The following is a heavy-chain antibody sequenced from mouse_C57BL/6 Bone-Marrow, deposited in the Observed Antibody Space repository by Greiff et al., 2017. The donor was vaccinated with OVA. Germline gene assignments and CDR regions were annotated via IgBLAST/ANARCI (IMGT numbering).Heavy chain of an antibody. D-gene: IGHD2-4*01. CDR2: IYPSDSET. Sequence: VQLQQPGAELVRPGSSVKLSCKASSYTFTSYWMDWVKQRPGQGLEWIGNIYPSDSETHYNQKFKDKATLTVDKSSSTAYMQLSSLTSEDSAVYYCAREGYDYGYYYAMDYWGQGTSVTVSS. J-gene: IGHJ4*01. CDR1: SYTFTSYW. V-gene: IGHV1-61*01. CDR3: AREGYDYGYYYAMDY.